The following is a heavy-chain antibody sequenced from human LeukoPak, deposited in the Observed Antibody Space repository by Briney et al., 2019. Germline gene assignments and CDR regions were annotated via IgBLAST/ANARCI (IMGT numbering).Heavy chain of an antibody. Sequence: GGSLRLSCTASGFTFGDYAMSWIRQAPGKGLEWVGFIRSKAYGGTTEYAASVKGRFTISRDDSKSIAYLQMNSLKTEDTAVYYCTREGYYGSGSYFVWGKGTTVTISS. CDR1: GFTFGDYA. D-gene: IGHD3-10*01. V-gene: IGHV3-49*03. CDR3: TREGYYGSGSYFV. CDR2: IRSKAYGGTT. J-gene: IGHJ6*04.